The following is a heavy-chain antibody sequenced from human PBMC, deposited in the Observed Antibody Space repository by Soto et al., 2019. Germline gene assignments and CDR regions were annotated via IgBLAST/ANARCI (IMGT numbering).Heavy chain of an antibody. V-gene: IGHV2-5*02. J-gene: IGHJ4*02. CDR1: GFSLSTSGVG. Sequence: SGPTLVKPTQTLTLTCTFSGFSLSTSGVGVGWIRQPPGKALEWLALIYWDDDKRYSPSLKSRLTITKDTSKNQVVLTMTNMDPVDTATYYCARMVYALYYFDYWGQGTLVTVSS. CDR2: IYWDDDK. D-gene: IGHD2-8*01. CDR3: ARMVYALYYFDY.